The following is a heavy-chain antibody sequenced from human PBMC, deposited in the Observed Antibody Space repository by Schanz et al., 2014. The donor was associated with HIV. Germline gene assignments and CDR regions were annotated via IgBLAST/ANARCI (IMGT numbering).Heavy chain of an antibody. CDR1: GFIFDDYA. CDR2: ISWNSDSK. J-gene: IGHJ3*02. V-gene: IGHV3-9*01. D-gene: IGHD2-2*01. CDR3: ARDRGSISWMGRAFDI. Sequence: EVQLVESGGGLVQPGRSLRLSCAASGFIFDDYAMHWARQAPGKGLEWVSGISWNSDSKGYADSVKGRFTISRDNAQNSLYLQMNSLRAEDTAVYYCARDRGSISWMGRAFDIWGQGTMVTVSS.